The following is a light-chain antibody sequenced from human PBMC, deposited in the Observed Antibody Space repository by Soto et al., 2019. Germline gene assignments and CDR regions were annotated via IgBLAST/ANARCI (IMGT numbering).Light chain of an antibody. J-gene: IGLJ3*02. CDR3: QVWDSSTEHWV. CDR2: DDN. Sequence: SYELTQPPSVSVAPGQTARITCGGNNIGSKNVHWYQQGPGQAPVLVVYDDNDRPSAIPERFIGSNSGNTAALTISRVGAGDEADYYCQVWDSSTEHWVFGGGTKLTVL. CDR1: NIGSKN. V-gene: IGLV3-21*02.